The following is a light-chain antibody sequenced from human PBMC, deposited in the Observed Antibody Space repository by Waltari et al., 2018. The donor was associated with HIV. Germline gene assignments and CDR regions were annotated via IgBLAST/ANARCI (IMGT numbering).Light chain of an antibody. CDR1: SSDVGGYNY. Sequence: QSALTQPASVSGSPGQSITISCTGTSSDVGGYNYVSWYQQHPGKAPILMIYEVSNRPSGGSNRFSGSKSGNTASLTISGLQAEDEADYYCSSYTSSSTLSYVFGTGTKVTVL. J-gene: IGLJ1*01. CDR2: EVS. V-gene: IGLV2-14*01. CDR3: SSYTSSSTLSYV.